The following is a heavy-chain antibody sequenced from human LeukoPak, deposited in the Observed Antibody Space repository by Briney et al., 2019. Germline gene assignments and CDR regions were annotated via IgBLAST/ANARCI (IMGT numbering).Heavy chain of an antibody. CDR1: GGSISSSNYY. V-gene: IGHV4-39*07. Sequence: SETLSLTCTVSGGSISSSNYYWGWIRQPPGKGLEWIGEINQSGGTNYIPSPKGRVTIFVDTAKSQISLNLSSVTAADTAVYYCARAGEWLMRGWFDPWGPGTQVTVSS. D-gene: IGHD6-19*01. CDR3: ARAGEWLMRGWFDP. CDR2: INQSGGT. J-gene: IGHJ5*02.